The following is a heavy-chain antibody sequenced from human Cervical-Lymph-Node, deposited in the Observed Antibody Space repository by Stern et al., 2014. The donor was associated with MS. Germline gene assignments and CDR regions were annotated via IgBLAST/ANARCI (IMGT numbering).Heavy chain of an antibody. V-gene: IGHV1-18*01. Sequence: FQLFESGAEVKKPWASVKVSCKASGYTFTSYGIRWVRQAPGQGLECMGWISAYNGNTNYAQKRKGRVTMTTDTSTSTAYMELRSLRADDTAVYYCARGLLGSENAFDIWGQGTMVTVSS. CDR2: ISAYNGNT. D-gene: IGHD2-15*01. CDR1: GYTFTSYG. J-gene: IGHJ3*02. CDR3: ARGLLGSENAFDI.